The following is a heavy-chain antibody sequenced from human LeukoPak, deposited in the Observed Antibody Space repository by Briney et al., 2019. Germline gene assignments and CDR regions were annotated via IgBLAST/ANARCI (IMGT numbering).Heavy chain of an antibody. D-gene: IGHD4-17*01. CDR2: IYYSGST. Sequence: PSETLSLTCTVSGGSISSGDYYWSWIRQPPGKGLEWIGYIYYSGSTHYNPSLKSRVTISVDTSKNQFSLKLSSVTAADTAVYYCAGTIARNYGDYVNYYYYGMDVWGQGTTVTVSS. J-gene: IGHJ6*02. V-gene: IGHV4-30-4*01. CDR3: AGTIARNYGDYVNYYYYGMDV. CDR1: GGSISSGDYY.